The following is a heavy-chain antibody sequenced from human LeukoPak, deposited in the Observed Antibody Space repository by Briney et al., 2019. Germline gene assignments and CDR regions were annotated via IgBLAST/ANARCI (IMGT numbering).Heavy chain of an antibody. D-gene: IGHD3-22*01. CDR2: IIPIFGTA. Sequence: GASVKVSCKASGGTFSSYAISWVRQAPGQGLEWMGGIIPIFGTANYAQKFQGRVTMTRDMSTSTVYMELSSLRAEDTAVYYCARDASHSLSSGNYYFDYWGQGTLVTVSS. CDR1: GGTFSSYA. CDR3: ARDASHSLSSGNYYFDY. V-gene: IGHV1-69*05. J-gene: IGHJ4*02.